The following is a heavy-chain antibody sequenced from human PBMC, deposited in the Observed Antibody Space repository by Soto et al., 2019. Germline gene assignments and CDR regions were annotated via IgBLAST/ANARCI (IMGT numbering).Heavy chain of an antibody. CDR3: ASSGGGDCYSCDYYYGMDV. CDR1: GVTCSSYS. CDR2: ISSSSSTI. Sequence: GGSLRLSCAAFGVTCSSYSMNWVRKDTGKGLEWVSYISSSSSTIYYADSVEGRFTISRDNAKNSLYLQMNSLRDEDTAVYYCASSGGGDCYSCDYYYGMDVWGQGTTVTVSS. J-gene: IGHJ6*02. D-gene: IGHD2-21*02. V-gene: IGHV3-48*02.